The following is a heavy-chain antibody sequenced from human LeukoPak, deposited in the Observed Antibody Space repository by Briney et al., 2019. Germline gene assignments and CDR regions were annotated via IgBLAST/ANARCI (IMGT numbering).Heavy chain of an antibody. CDR3: AGNGYYRL. J-gene: IGHJ4*02. Sequence: KSSETLSLTCTVSGASISSDNYYWGWIRQPPGKGLEWIGEINHSGSTNYHPSLKSRVTISVDTSKNQFSLKLSSVTAADTAVYYCAGNGYYRLWGQGTLVTVPS. CDR2: INHSGST. CDR1: GASISSDNYY. D-gene: IGHD3-22*01. V-gene: IGHV4-39*07.